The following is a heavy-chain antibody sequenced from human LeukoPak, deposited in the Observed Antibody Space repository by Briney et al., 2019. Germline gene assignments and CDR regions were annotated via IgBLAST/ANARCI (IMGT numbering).Heavy chain of an antibody. CDR1: GYTLTSYY. J-gene: IGHJ4*02. CDR3: ARDLTPVVGATTFDY. D-gene: IGHD1-26*01. CDR2: INPSGGST. Sequence: ASVEVSCKASGYTLTSYYMHWVRQAPGPRPEWMGIINPSGGSTSYAQKFQGRVIMTRDTSTSTVYMELSSLRSEDTAVYYCARDLTPVVGATTFDYWGQGTLVTVSS. V-gene: IGHV1-46*01.